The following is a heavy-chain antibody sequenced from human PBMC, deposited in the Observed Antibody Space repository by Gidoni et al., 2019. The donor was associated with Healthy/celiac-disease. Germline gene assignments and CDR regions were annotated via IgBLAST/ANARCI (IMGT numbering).Heavy chain of an antibody. J-gene: IGHJ3*02. CDR3: AIHPIYCGGDCYPDDAFDI. D-gene: IGHD2-21*02. Sequence: EVQLVQSGAEVKKPGESLKISCKGSGYSFTSYWIGWVRQMPGKGLEWMGITYPGDSDTRYSPSFQGQVTLSADKSISTAYLQWSSLKASDTAMYSCAIHPIYCGGDCYPDDAFDIWGQGTMVTVSS. CDR2: TYPGDSDT. CDR1: GYSFTSYW. V-gene: IGHV5-51*01.